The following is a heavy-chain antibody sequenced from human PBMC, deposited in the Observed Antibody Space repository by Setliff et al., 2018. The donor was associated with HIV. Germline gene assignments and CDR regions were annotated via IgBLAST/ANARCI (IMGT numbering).Heavy chain of an antibody. J-gene: IGHJ3*01. Sequence: PSETLSLTCAVSGYSISSGYFWGWIRQPPGKGLEWIGTLHHSGTIYYNPSLRSRVTISVDTSKNQFSLKLTSMTAADTAVYYCARDRIEVVVDRPPDVFDVWARGTAFTV. CDR1: GYSISSGYF. CDR2: LHHSGTI. V-gene: IGHV4-38-2*02. D-gene: IGHD2-15*01. CDR3: ARDRIEVVVDRPPDVFDV.